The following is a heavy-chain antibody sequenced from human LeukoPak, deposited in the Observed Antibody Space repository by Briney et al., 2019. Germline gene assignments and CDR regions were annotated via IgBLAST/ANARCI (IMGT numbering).Heavy chain of an antibody. V-gene: IGHV5-51*01. CDR3: ARSGGNYYSI. CDR2: IYPGDSDT. Sequence: GESLKISCKGSGCRFTSYWIGWVRQMPGKGLEWMGIIYPGDSDTIYSPSFQGQVTISADKSTSTANLQWSSLKASDTAMYYCARSGGNYYSIWGQGTMVTVSS. J-gene: IGHJ3*02. CDR1: GCRFTSYW. D-gene: IGHD1-26*01.